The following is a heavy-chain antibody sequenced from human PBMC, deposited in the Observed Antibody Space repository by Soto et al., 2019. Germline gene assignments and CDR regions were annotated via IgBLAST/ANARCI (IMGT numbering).Heavy chain of an antibody. Sequence: SDTTSITCTVCGESICNPHYHWTWLRQTPGKGLEWIGYISYTGSTFYISSLESRVTMSVDTSKNDFSLRLTSVTAADTAVYYCAATLRGVGFDPWGQGTLVTVSS. V-gene: IGHV4-30-4*02. J-gene: IGHJ5*02. CDR3: AATLRGVGFDP. CDR2: ISYTGST. CDR1: GESICNPHYH. D-gene: IGHD3-10*01.